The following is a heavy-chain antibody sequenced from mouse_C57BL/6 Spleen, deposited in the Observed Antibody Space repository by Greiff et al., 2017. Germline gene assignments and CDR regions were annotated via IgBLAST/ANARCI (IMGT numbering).Heavy chain of an antibody. Sequence: DVQLVESGGGLVQPGGSLKLSCAASGFTFSDYGMAWVRQAPRKGPEWVAFISNLAYSIYYADTVTGRFTISRENAKNTLYLEMSSLRSEDTAMYYCARRERGYFDYWGQGTTLTVSS. CDR1: GFTFSDYG. CDR3: ARRERGYFDY. J-gene: IGHJ2*01. CDR2: ISNLAYSI. V-gene: IGHV5-15*04.